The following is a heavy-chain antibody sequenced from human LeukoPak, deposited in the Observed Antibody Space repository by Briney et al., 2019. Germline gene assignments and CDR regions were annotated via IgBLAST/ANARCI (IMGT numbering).Heavy chain of an antibody. CDR1: GYTFTTYG. D-gene: IGHD3-16*01. Sequence: ASVKVSCKASGYTFTTYGISWVRQAPGQGLGWMGRISAYNGNTNYAHKLQGRVTMTTDTSSSQAYMELRSLRSDDTAVYYCARTSHESVLYWSDPWGQGTLVAVSP. J-gene: IGHJ5*02. V-gene: IGHV1-18*01. CDR2: ISAYNGNT. CDR3: ARTSHESVLYWSDP.